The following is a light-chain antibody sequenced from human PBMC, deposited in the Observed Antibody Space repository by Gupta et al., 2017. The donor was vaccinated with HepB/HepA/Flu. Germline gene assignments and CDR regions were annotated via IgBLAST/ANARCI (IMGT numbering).Light chain of an antibody. V-gene: IGKV1-39*01. CDR2: AAS. CDR3: QQSYSTSIT. CDR1: KSISSY. J-gene: IGKJ5*01. Sequence: DIQMTQSPSSLSASVGDRVTITYRASKSISSYLNWYQQKPGKAPKLLIYAASSLQSGVPSRFSGSGSGTDFTLTISSLQPEDFAAYYCQQSYSTSITFGQGTRLEIK.